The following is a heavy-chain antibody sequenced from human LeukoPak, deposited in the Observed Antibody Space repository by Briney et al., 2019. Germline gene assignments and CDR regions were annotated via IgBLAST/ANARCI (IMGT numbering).Heavy chain of an antibody. D-gene: IGHD5-24*01. V-gene: IGHV1-8*01. CDR2: MNPNSDQR. J-gene: IGHJ4*02. Sequence: ASVKVSCKPSGYTLTTYDMNWVRQAPGQGLERVGWMNPNSDQRAFAQKFQGRITMTRDTSISTSYMELSSLTSEDTAVYYCARGLGPRTNYYYLDYWGQGTLLIVSS. CDR3: ARGLGPRTNYYYLDY. CDR1: GYTLTTYD.